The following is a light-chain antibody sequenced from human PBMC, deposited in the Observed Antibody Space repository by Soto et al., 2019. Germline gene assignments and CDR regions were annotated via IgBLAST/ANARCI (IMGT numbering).Light chain of an antibody. CDR3: SSYTNSISL. CDR2: DVS. V-gene: IGLV2-14*03. J-gene: IGLJ3*02. CDR1: SSDIGTYNY. Sequence: QPASVSGSPGQSITISCTGTSSDIGTYNYVSWYQQHPGKAPKLMIYDVSDRPSGVSNRFSGSKSGNTASLTISGLQAEDEADYYCSSYTNSISLFGGGTKLTVL.